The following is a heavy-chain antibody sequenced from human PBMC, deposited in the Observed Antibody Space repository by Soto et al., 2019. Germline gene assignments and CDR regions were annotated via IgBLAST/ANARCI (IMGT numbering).Heavy chain of an antibody. D-gene: IGHD1-1*01. CDR3: ARVRQGCSANNCYFDP. CDR1: GGSVRAPDW. J-gene: IGHJ5*01. CDR2: VHISGHS. V-gene: IGHV4-4*02. Sequence: SETLSLTCTLSGGSVRAPDWWNWVRQSPDKGLEWIAEVHISGHSNYNPSLRSRVSVSIDSSKNQFYLNLNSVTAVGTAIYYCARVRQGCSANNCYFDPWGQGTQVTVSS.